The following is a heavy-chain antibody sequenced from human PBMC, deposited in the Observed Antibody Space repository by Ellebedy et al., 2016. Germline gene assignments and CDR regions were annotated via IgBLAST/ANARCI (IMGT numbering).Heavy chain of an antibody. J-gene: IGHJ6*02. V-gene: IGHV3-23*01. CDR2: ISGSGGGT. CDR3: ASRAMAVAGTDPPIDYYYGMDV. Sequence: GGSLRLSCAASEFIFSNYAMNWVRQAPGKGLEWVSGISGSGGGTYYADSVKGRFTISRDNARNSLSLQMNSLRTEDTAVYYCASRAMAVAGTDPPIDYYYGMDVWGQGTMVTVSS. CDR1: EFIFSNYA. D-gene: IGHD6-19*01.